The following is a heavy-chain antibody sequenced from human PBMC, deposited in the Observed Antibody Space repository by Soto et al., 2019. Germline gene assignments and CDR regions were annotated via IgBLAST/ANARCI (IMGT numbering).Heavy chain of an antibody. CDR2: ISSSSSYT. D-gene: IGHD5-18*01. CDR1: GFTFSDYY. CDR3: ARPNIQLWTSGAFDI. V-gene: IGHV3-11*06. Sequence: GGSLSLSCAASGFTFSDYYMSWIRQAPGKGLEWVSYISSSSSYTNYADSVKGRFTISRDNAKNSLYLQMNSLRAEDTAVYYCARPNIQLWTSGAFDIWGQGTMVTVSS. J-gene: IGHJ3*02.